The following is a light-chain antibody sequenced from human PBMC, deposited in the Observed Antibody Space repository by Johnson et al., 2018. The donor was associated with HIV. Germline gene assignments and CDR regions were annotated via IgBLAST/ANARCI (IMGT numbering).Light chain of an antibody. Sequence: QSVLTQPPSVSAAPGQKVTISCSGSSSNIGNNYVSWYQQLPGTAPKLLIYENNKRPSGIPDRFSGSKSGPSATLGITGLQTGDEADHYCGTWDNSLSTGGVFGTGTQVTVL. CDR1: SSNIGNNY. CDR3: GTWDNSLSTGGV. CDR2: ENN. J-gene: IGLJ1*01. V-gene: IGLV1-51*02.